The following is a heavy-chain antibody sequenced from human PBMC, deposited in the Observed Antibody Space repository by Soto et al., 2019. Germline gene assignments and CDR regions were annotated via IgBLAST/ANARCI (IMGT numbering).Heavy chain of an antibody. CDR3: AKDRIDPRTDCSSTSCLVWFDP. Sequence: DVQLLESGGGLVQPGGSLRLSCAASGFTLRNNAMAWVRQAPGKGLEWVSTIGGGGDSTYYADSVKGRFTISRDNSKNTLYRQMNSLRAEDTAVYYCAKDRIDPRTDCSSTSCLVWFDPWGQGTLVTVSA. CDR2: IGGGGDST. CDR1: GFTLRNNA. V-gene: IGHV3-23*01. D-gene: IGHD2-2*01. J-gene: IGHJ5*02.